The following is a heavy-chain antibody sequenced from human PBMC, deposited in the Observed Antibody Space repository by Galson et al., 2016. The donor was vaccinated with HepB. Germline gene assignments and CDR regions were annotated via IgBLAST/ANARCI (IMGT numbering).Heavy chain of an antibody. Sequence: LRLSCAASGFTFSSDAIHWVRQAPGKGLMWVSVIYTSYTYYTDPVKGRFTISRDISKNTLYLQMNSLRAEDTAVYYCARTAGLDSLDVWGQGTTVTVSS. CDR2: IYTSYT. V-gene: IGHV3-30*14. CDR3: ARTAGLDSLDV. D-gene: IGHD3-9*01. CDR1: GFTFSSDA. J-gene: IGHJ6*02.